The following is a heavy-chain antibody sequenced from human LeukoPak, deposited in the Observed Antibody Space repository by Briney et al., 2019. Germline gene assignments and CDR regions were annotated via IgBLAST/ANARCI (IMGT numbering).Heavy chain of an antibody. D-gene: IGHD3-10*01. Sequence: GGSLRLSCAASGFTVSSNYMSWVRQAPGKGLEWVSAISGSGGSTYYADSVKGRFTISRDNPKNTLYLQMNSLRAEDTAVYYCAKDEPRFRMVRGLDARAFDIWGQGTMVTVSS. CDR1: GFTVSSNY. CDR2: ISGSGGST. V-gene: IGHV3-23*01. J-gene: IGHJ3*02. CDR3: AKDEPRFRMVRGLDARAFDI.